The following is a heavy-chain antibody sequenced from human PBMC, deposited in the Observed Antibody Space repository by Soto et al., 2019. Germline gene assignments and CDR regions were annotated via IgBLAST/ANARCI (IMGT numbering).Heavy chain of an antibody. Sequence: QVQLVQSGAEVKKPGSSVKVSCKASGGTFSSYAISSVRQAPGQGLEWMGGIIPIFCTANYAQKFQGRVTITADESTSTAYMELSSLRSEDTAVYYCARDAVPGYGDYHLDYWGQGTLVTVSS. D-gene: IGHD4-17*01. CDR3: ARDAVPGYGDYHLDY. CDR2: IIPIFCTA. CDR1: GGTFSSYA. V-gene: IGHV1-69*12. J-gene: IGHJ4*02.